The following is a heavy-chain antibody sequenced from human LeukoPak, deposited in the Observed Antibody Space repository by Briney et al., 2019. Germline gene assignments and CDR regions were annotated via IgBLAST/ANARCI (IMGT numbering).Heavy chain of an antibody. CDR3: TTAYCGDYSVSDY. V-gene: IGHV3-15*01. CDR2: IKSKTDGGTT. J-gene: IGHJ4*02. CDR1: GFTFSSYA. Sequence: GGSLRLSCAASGFTFSSYAMSWVRQAPGKGLEWVGRIKSKTDGGTTDYAAPVKGRFTISRDDSKNTLYLQMNSLKTEDTAVYYCTTAYCGDYSVSDYWGQGTLVTVSS. D-gene: IGHD4-17*01.